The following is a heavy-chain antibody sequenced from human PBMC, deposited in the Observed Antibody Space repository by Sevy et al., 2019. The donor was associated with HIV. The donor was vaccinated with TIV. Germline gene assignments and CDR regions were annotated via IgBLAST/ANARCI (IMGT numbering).Heavy chain of an antibody. CDR2: ISSSGSTI. J-gene: IGHJ6*02. V-gene: IGHV3-48*03. CDR3: AREGGRTYCSGGSCYVYYYYDGMDV. D-gene: IGHD2-15*01. CDR1: GFTFSSYE. Sequence: GGSLRLSCAASGFTFSSYEMNWVRQAPGKGLEWVSYISSSGSTIYYADSVKGRFTISRDNAKNSLYLQMNSLRAEDTAVYYCAREGGRTYCSGGSCYVYYYYDGMDVWGQGTTVTVSS.